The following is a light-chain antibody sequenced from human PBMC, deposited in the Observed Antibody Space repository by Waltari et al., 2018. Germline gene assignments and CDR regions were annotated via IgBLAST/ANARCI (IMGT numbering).Light chain of an antibody. V-gene: IGLV1-44*01. CDR1: YSNIGSNV. CDR2: RSD. CDR3: ASWDDSLNDHWV. Sequence: QSVLTQPPSASGAPGQRVTISCSGSYSNIGSNVVNWYQQLPGKAPKLLIYRSDRRPSGVPVRFSGSKSDSSASLAIDGLHSEDEADYDCASWDDSLNDHWVFGGGTKVTVL. J-gene: IGLJ3*02.